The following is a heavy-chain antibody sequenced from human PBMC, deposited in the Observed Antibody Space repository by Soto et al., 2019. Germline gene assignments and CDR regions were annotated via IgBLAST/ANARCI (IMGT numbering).Heavy chain of an antibody. J-gene: IGHJ4*02. CDR2: IDPSDSYT. D-gene: IGHD2-2*01. Sequence: GESLKISCKGSGYSFTSYWISWVRQMPGKGLEWMGRIDPSDSYTNYSPSFQGHVTISADKSISTAYLQWSSLKASDTAMYYCARDSFSVVVPAAIPPYFDYWGREPWSPSPQ. CDR3: ARDSFSVVVPAAIPPYFDY. CDR1: GYSFTSYW. V-gene: IGHV5-10-1*01.